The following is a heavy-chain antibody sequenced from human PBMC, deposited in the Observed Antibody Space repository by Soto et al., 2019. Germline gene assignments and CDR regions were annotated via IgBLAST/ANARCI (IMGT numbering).Heavy chain of an antibody. J-gene: IGHJ4*02. CDR2: INHSGRT. CDR1: GGNIRCYC. D-gene: IGHD1-26*01. CDR3: ARSEATGLDY. V-gene: IGHV4-34*01. Sequence: SLTHCVTRAVYGGNIRCYCGSWVRQHPGKGLEWIGEINHSGRTNYNPSLKSRVTISVDKSKNHFSLKLSSVTAADTAVYYCARSEATGLDYWGQGTLVTVSS.